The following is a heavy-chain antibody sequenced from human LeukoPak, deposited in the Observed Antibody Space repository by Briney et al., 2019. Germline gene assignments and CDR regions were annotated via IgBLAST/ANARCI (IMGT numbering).Heavy chain of an antibody. D-gene: IGHD3-22*01. CDR2: INPNSGGT. Sequence: ASVKVSCKASGYTFTGYYMHWVRQAPGQGLEWMGWINPNSGGTNYAQKFQGRVTMTRDTSISTAYMELSRRRSDDTAVYYCARQTHYYDSSGYYYEFNNGLDYWGQGTLVTVSS. CDR3: ARQTHYYDSSGYYYEFNNGLDY. CDR1: GYTFTGYY. V-gene: IGHV1-2*02. J-gene: IGHJ4*02.